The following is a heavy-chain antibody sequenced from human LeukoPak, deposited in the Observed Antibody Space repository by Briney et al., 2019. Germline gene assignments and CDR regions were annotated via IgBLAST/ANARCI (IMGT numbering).Heavy chain of an antibody. CDR1: GGSISSYY. V-gene: IGHV4-4*07. CDR2: IYTSGST. J-gene: IGHJ3*02. Sequence: SETLSLTCTVSGGSISSYYWSWIRQPAGKGLEWIGRIYTSGSTNYNPSLKSRVTMSVDTSKNQFSLKLSSVTAADTAVYYCAVYSGSYSPDDAFDIWGQGTMVTVSS. CDR3: AVYSGSYSPDDAFDI. D-gene: IGHD1-26*01.